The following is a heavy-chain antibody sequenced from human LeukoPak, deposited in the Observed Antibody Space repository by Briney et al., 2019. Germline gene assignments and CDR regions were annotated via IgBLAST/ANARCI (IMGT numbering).Heavy chain of an antibody. D-gene: IGHD1-26*01. Sequence: GGSLRLSCAASGFTFSSYSMTWVRQAPGKGLEWLSSFTSRSRNIYYADSVKGRFTISRDNAKNLLYLQMNSLRAEDTAIYYCARDTMGATDYWGQGTLVTVSS. CDR2: FTSRSRNI. J-gene: IGHJ4*02. V-gene: IGHV3-21*06. CDR3: ARDTMGATDY. CDR1: GFTFSSYS.